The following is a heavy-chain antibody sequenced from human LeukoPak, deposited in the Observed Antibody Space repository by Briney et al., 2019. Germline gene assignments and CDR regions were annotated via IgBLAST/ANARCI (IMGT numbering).Heavy chain of an antibody. J-gene: IGHJ4*02. V-gene: IGHV1-18*04. CDR1: GYTFSNYV. D-gene: IGHD6-19*01. CDR3: ARHSGSGWQALGY. Sequence: ASVKVPCKASGYTFSNYVISWVRQAPGLGLEWMGWTSYNGNTNYAQKFQDRVTMTTDTSTTTAYMELRSLESDDTAVYYCARHSGSGWQALGYWGQGTLVTVSS. CDR2: TSYNGNT.